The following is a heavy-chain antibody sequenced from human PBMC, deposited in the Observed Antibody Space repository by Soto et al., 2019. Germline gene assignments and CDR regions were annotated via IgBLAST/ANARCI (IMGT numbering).Heavy chain of an antibody. CDR2: IYYSGST. V-gene: IGHV4-31*03. CDR1: GGSISSGGYY. Sequence: QVQLQESGPGLVKPSQTLSLTCTVSGGSISSGGYYWSWIRQRPGKGLEWIGYIYYSGSTYYNPSLKSRFTISIDTSKNQFSLNLNSLTAADTAVYYCARITAFFYYFDFWGQGTLVTVSS. J-gene: IGHJ4*02. CDR3: ARITAFFYYFDF.